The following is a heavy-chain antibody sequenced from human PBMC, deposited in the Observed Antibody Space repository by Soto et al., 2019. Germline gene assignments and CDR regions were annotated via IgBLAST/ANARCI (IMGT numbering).Heavy chain of an antibody. J-gene: IGHJ6*02. Sequence: QVQLVQSGAEVKKPGSSVKVSCKASGGTFSSYAISWVRQAPGQGLEWMGGIIPIFGTANYAQKFQGRVTITADESTSPAYMVLGSLRSEDTAVYYCARGPIYYGSGSYYNEDGMDVWGQGTTVTVSS. D-gene: IGHD3-10*01. CDR1: GGTFSSYA. CDR2: IIPIFGTA. V-gene: IGHV1-69*01. CDR3: ARGPIYYGSGSYYNEDGMDV.